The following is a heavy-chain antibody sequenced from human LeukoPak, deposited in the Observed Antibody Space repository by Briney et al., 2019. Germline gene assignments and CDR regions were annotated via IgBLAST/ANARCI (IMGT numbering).Heavy chain of an antibody. CDR1: GGSFSGYY. CDR2: INHSGST. V-gene: IGHV4-34*01. J-gene: IGHJ4*02. D-gene: IGHD3-22*01. Sequence: SETLSLTCAVYGGSFSGYYWSWIRQPPGKGLEWIGEINHSGSTNYNPSLKSRVTISVDTSKNQFSLKLSSVTAADTAVYYCARVEGGPITMSYHFDYWGQGTLVTVSS. CDR3: ARVEGGPITMSYHFDY.